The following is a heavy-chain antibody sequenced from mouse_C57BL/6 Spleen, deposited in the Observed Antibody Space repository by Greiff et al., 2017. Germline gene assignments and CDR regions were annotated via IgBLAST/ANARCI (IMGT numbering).Heavy chain of an antibody. Sequence: VNVVESGPELVKPGASVKLSCKASGYTFTSYDINWVKQRPGQGLEWIGWIYPRDGSTTYNEKFKGKATLTVATSSSTAYMVLHSQTSEDSAVYFCANWDSYDAMDYWGQGTSVTVSS. CDR3: ANWDSYDAMDY. CDR1: GYTFTSYD. V-gene: IGHV1-85*01. J-gene: IGHJ4*01. CDR2: IYPRDGST. D-gene: IGHD4-1*01.